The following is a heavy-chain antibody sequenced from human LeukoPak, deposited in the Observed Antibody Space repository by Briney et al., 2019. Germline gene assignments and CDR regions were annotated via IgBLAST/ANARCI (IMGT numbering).Heavy chain of an antibody. D-gene: IGHD3-10*01. Sequence: GGSLRLSCAASGFTASSNYMSWVRQAPGEGLEWGSVIYSGGSTYYADSVKGRFTISRDNSKNTLYLQMNSLRAEDTAVYYCARWWLGFDYWGQGTLVTVSS. CDR1: GFTASSNY. CDR3: ARWWLGFDY. V-gene: IGHV3-53*01. CDR2: IYSGGST. J-gene: IGHJ4*02.